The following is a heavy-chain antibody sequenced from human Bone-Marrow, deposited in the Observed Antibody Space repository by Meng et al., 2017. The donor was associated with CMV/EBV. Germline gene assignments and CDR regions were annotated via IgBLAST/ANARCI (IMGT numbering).Heavy chain of an antibody. CDR2: IVVGSGNT. CDR3: AAPVGATITASDVFDI. D-gene: IGHD1-26*01. V-gene: IGHV1-58*01. CDR1: GFTFTSSA. J-gene: IGHJ3*02. Sequence: SLKVYCKASGFTFTSSAVQWVRQARGQRLEWIGWIVVGSGNTNYAQKFQERVTITRDMSTSTAYMELSSLRSKDTAVYYCAAPVGATITASDVFDIWGQGTMVTVSS.